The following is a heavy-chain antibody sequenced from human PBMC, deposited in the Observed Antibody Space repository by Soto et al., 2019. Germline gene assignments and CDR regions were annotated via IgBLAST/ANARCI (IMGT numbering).Heavy chain of an antibody. D-gene: IGHD6-13*01. CDR1: GGSISSYY. V-gene: IGHV4-59*08. Sequence: SETLSLTCTVSGGSISSYYWSWIRQPPGKGLEWIGYIYYSGSTNYNPSLKSRVTISVDTSKNQFSLKLSSVTAADTIVYYCARSRSGSWYYFDYWGQGTLVTVSS. J-gene: IGHJ4*02. CDR3: ARSRSGSWYYFDY. CDR2: IYYSGST.